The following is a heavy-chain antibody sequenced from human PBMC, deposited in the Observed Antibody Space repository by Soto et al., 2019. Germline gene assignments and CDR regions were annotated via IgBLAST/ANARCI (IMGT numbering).Heavy chain of an antibody. CDR2: INPSGGST. CDR1: GYTFTSYY. V-gene: IGHV1-46*01. CDR3: ARVGHTYYYDSSGPLVDY. Sequence: GASVKVSCKASGYTFTSYYMHWVRQAPGQGLEWMGIINPSGGSTSYAQKFQGRVTMTRDTSTSTVYMELRSLRSGDTAVYYCARVGHTYYYDSSGPLVDYWGQGTLVTVSS. J-gene: IGHJ4*02. D-gene: IGHD3-22*01.